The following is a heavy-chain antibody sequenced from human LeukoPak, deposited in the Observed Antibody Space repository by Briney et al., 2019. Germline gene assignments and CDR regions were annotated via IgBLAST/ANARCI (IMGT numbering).Heavy chain of an antibody. CDR2: INSDGSST. D-gene: IGHD1-26*01. Sequence: GGSLRLSCAASGFSFSSYWMHWVRQVPGKGLVWFSRINSDGSSTSYADSVKGRFTIYRDNAKNTLFLQMKSLRADDTAVYYCTVGGTDFHYWGQGTLVTVSS. CDR1: GFSFSSYW. CDR3: TVGGTDFHY. J-gene: IGHJ4*02. V-gene: IGHV3-74*01.